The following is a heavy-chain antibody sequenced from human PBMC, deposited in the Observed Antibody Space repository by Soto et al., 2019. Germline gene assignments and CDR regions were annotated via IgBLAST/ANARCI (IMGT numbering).Heavy chain of an antibody. CDR1: GFTFSTYG. J-gene: IGHJ3*02. Sequence: PGGSLRLSCAASGFTFSTYGMHWVRKAPGKGLEWVAVISYDGSNKYYADSVKGRFTISRDNSKNTLYLQMNSLRAEDTAVYYCAKVMYNWNDGEAFDIWGQRTMGAVAS. D-gene: IGHD1-20*01. CDR2: ISYDGSNK. V-gene: IGHV3-30*18. CDR3: AKVMYNWNDGEAFDI.